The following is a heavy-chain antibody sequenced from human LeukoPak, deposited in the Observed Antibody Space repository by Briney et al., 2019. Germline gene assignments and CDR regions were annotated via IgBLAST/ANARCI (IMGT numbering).Heavy chain of an antibody. CDR2: IYSGGTT. CDR3: ARMGYYYYYMDV. CDR1: GFTVSSNY. Sequence: PGGSLRLSCAASGFTVSSNYMSWVRQAPGKGLESVSVIYSGGTTYYADSVKGRFTISRDDSKNTLYLQMNSLRAEDTAVYYCARMGYYYYYMDVWGKGTTVTVSS. V-gene: IGHV3-53*01. J-gene: IGHJ6*03.